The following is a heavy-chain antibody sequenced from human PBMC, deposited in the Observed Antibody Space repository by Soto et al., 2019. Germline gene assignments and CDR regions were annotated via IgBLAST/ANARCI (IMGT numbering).Heavy chain of an antibody. CDR2: ISAHNGDT. V-gene: IGHV1-18*04. D-gene: IGHD3-22*01. J-gene: IGHJ4*02. CDR1: GYTFNYYG. Sequence: GASVKVSCKASGYTFNYYGISWVRQVPGQGLEWVGWISAHNGDTKYAQNLQGRLTLTTDTSTSTAYMELTSLTSDDTAVYYCARDWSRYFDSSGLMWFYWGQGTLVTVSS. CDR3: ARDWSRYFDSSGLMWFY.